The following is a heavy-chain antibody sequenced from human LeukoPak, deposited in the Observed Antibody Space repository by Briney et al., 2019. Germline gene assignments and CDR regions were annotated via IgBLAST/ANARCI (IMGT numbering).Heavy chain of an antibody. Sequence: QPGGSLRLSCAASGFIFKNFAIHWVRQSPGKGLEWVANIWYDGSKKYYADSVKGRFTISRDNSGNTAYLEMNNLRAEDTAVYYCAKEVGPDLGGWGQGTMVTVSS. CDR1: GFIFKNFA. D-gene: IGHD1-26*01. CDR2: IWYDGSKK. V-gene: IGHV3-33*03. CDR3: AKEVGPDLGG. J-gene: IGHJ4*02.